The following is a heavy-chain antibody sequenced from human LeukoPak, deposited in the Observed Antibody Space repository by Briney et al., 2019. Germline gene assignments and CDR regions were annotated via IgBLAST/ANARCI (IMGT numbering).Heavy chain of an antibody. V-gene: IGHV1-2*02. CDR2: INPNSGGT. CDR3: ASHLNIVEGNGGAFDI. J-gene: IGHJ3*02. Sequence: APVKVSCKASGYTFTGYYMHWVRQAPGQGLEWMGWINPNSGGTNYAQKFQGRVTMTRDTSISTAYMELSRLRSDDTAVYCCASHLNIVEGNGGAFDIWGQGTMVTVSS. CDR1: GYTFTGYY. D-gene: IGHD2-15*01.